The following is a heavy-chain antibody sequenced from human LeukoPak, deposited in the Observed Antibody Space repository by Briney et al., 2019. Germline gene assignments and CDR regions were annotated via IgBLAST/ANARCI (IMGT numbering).Heavy chain of an antibody. V-gene: IGHV1-18*01. CDR1: GYTFTSYG. J-gene: IGHJ4*02. D-gene: IGHD2-15*01. CDR3: ARFGRAYCSGGSCHFDY. CDR2: ISAYNGNT. Sequence: GASVKVSCKASGYTFTSYGISWVRQAPGQGLEWMGWISAYNGNTNYAQKLQGRVTMTTDTSTSTAYMELRSLRSDDTAVYYCARFGRAYCSGGSCHFDYWGQGTLVTVSS.